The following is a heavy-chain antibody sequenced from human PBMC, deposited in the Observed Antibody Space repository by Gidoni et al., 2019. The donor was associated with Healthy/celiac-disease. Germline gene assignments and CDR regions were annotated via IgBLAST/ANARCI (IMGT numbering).Heavy chain of an antibody. CDR2: ISSSSIYK. CDR1: AFTFSNYS. J-gene: IGHJ6*02. V-gene: IGHV3-21*01. D-gene: IGHD3-3*01. CDR3: ARDLITIFGVEGYGMDV. Sequence: EVQLVESGGGQVKPGGSLRLSCAASAFTFSNYSMNWVRQAPGKGLEGVSSISSSSIYKYYADSVKGLFTISRDNAKNSLYLQMNSLRAEDTAVYYCARDLITIFGVEGYGMDVWGQGTTVTVSS.